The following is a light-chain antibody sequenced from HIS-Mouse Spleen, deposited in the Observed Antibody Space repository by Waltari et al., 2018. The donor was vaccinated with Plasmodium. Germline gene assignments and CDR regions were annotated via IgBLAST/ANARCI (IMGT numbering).Light chain of an antibody. CDR2: AVS. CDR1: SSDVGVYNY. V-gene: IGLV2-11*01. J-gene: IGLJ1*01. Sequence: QSALTQPRSVSGSPGPSVTISCTGPSSDVGVYNYFSWYQQHPGKAPKLRLYAVSQRPSWCPDRFSGSKSGNTASLTISGLQAEDEADYYCCSYAGSYTFVFGTGTKVTVL. CDR3: CSYAGSYTFV.